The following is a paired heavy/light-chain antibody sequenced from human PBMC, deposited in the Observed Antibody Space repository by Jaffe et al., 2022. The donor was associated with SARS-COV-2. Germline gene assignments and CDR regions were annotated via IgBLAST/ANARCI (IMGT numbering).Heavy chain of an antibody. V-gene: IGHV1-3*04. J-gene: IGHJ6*03. Sequence: QAQLVQSGAEVRKPGASVKVSCWASGYTFTYYTIHWLRQAPGQRLEWMGWVDTDSGNTKYSQKFQPRVTITRDTSANTAYLELSSLTSEDTAVYFCARGPFFYYYMDVWGTGTTVTVSS. CDR2: VDTDSGNT. CDR3: ARGPFFYYYMDV. CDR1: GYTFTYYT.
Light chain of an antibody. Sequence: EIVLTQSPGTLSLSPGEGATLLCRASQSVASTYFAWYQQKPGQAPRLLIYAASSRATGIPDRFSGSGSGTDFTLTIHRLEPEDFAVYYCQQYGSSPLTFGGGTKVEIK. CDR1: QSVASTY. CDR3: QQYGSSPLT. V-gene: IGKV3-20*01. CDR2: AAS. J-gene: IGKJ4*01.